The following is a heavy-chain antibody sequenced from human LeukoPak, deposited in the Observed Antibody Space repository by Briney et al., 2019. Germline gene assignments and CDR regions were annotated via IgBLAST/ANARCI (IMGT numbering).Heavy chain of an antibody. Sequence: PGGSLRLSCAASGFTFSSYAMNWVRQAPGKGLEWVSSISSSSSYIYYADSVKGRFTISRDNAKNSLYLQMNSLKAEDTAVYYCARDNSGGLDIWGQGTMVTVSS. J-gene: IGHJ3*02. CDR2: ISSSSSYI. CDR1: GFTFSSYA. CDR3: ARDNSGGLDI. V-gene: IGHV3-21*01. D-gene: IGHD6-25*01.